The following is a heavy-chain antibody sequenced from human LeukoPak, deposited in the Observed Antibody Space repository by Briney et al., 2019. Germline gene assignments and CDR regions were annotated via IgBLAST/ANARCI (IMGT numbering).Heavy chain of an antibody. D-gene: IGHD3-22*01. V-gene: IGHV3-23*01. CDR1: GFTFSSYA. Sequence: GGSLRLSCAASGFTFSSYAMSWVRQAPGKGLEWVSAISGSGGSTYYADSVKGRFTISRDNSKNTLYLQMNSLIAEDTAIYYCVKEFYDSSGYHSDYWGQGTLVTVSS. CDR3: VKEFYDSSGYHSDY. CDR2: ISGSGGST. J-gene: IGHJ4*02.